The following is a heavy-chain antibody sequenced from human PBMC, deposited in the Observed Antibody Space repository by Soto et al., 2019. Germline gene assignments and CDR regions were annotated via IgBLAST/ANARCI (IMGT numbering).Heavy chain of an antibody. D-gene: IGHD3-9*01. CDR3: ARGKYYDILTGYLLPDV. CDR1: GYTFTSYD. CDR2: MNPNSGNT. Sequence: ASVKVSCKASGYTFTSYDINWVRQATGQGLEWMGWMNPNSGNTGYAQKFQGRVTMTRNTSISTAYMELSSLRSEDTAVYYCARGKYYDILTGYLLPDVWGKGTTVTVSS. V-gene: IGHV1-8*01. J-gene: IGHJ6*04.